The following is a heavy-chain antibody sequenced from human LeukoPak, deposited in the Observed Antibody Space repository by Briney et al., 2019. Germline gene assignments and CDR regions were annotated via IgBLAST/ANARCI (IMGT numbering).Heavy chain of an antibody. CDR1: GFTFSTYV. CDR3: VRGTGY. V-gene: IGHV3-64D*06. Sequence: GGSLRLSCSVSGFTFSTYVMHWVRQAPGKGLEYVSAISSNGDNTYYADSVKGRFTISRDNSKDALYLQMSSLRADDTAVYYCVRGTGYWGQGTLVTVSS. CDR2: ISSNGDNT. J-gene: IGHJ4*02.